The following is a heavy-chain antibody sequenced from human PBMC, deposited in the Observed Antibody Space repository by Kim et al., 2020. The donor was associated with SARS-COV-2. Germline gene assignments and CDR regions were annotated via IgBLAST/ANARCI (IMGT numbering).Heavy chain of an antibody. J-gene: IGHJ6*02. D-gene: IGHD3-3*01. V-gene: IGHV4-59*01. CDR3: AREAMIFGVGMDV. Sequence: SNPSLKSRVTISVDTSKNQFSLKLSSVTAADTAVYYCAREAMIFGVGMDVWGQGTTVTVSS.